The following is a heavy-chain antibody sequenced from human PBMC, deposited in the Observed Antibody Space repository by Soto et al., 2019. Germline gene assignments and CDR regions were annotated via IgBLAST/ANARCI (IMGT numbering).Heavy chain of an antibody. J-gene: IGHJ4*02. CDR1: DGYSRSGGYY. D-gene: IGHD2-15*01. CDR2: IYYSGSS. V-gene: IGHV4-31*03. Sequence: TCSVADGYSRSGGYYRSMIKKHPGKGLEWIGYIYYSGSSYYNPSLKSRVTISVDTSKNQFSLKLSSVTAADTAVYYCARDAGYCSGGSCYGGVDYWGQGTLVTVSS. CDR3: ARDAGYCSGGSCYGGVDY.